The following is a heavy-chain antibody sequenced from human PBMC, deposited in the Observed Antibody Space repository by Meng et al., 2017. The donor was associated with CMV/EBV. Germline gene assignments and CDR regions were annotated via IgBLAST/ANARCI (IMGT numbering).Heavy chain of an antibody. V-gene: IGHV3-21*01. J-gene: IGHJ6*02. CDR2: ISSSSSYI. Sequence: GESLKISCAASGFTFSSYSMNWVRQAPGKGLEWVSSISSSSSYIYYADSVKGRFTISRDNAKNSLYLQMNSLRAEDTAVYYCAKDRLVTYCSSTSCSYYYYGMDVWGQGTTVTVSS. CDR3: AKDRLVTYCSSTSCSYYYYGMDV. D-gene: IGHD2-2*01. CDR1: GFTFSSYS.